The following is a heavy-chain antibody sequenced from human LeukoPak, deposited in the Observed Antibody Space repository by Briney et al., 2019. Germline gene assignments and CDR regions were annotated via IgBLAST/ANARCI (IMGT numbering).Heavy chain of an antibody. CDR3: GGISGAGGGFDY. D-gene: IGHD6-19*01. CDR2: IYYSGST. V-gene: IGHV4-39*07. J-gene: IGHJ4*02. Sequence: SETLSLTCTVSGGSISSSSYYWGCIRQPPGKGLEWIGSIYYSGSTYYNPALKCRVNISVDTSKSQFSLKLRSGTAADTAVYYCGGISGAGGGFDYWGQGTLVTVSS. CDR1: GGSISSSSYY.